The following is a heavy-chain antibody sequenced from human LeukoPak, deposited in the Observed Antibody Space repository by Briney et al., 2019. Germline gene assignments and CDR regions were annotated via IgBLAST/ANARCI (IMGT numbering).Heavy chain of an antibody. CDR3: ASWYYYDSSGHCFDY. CDR2: IYYSGST. D-gene: IGHD3-22*01. V-gene: IGHV4-39*07. Sequence: SETLSLTCTVSGGSISSSSYYWGWIRQPPGKGLEWIGSIYYSGSTYYNPSLKSRVTISVDTSKNQFSLKLSSVTAADTAVYYCASWYYYDSSGHCFDYWGQGTLVTVSS. CDR1: GGSISSSSYY. J-gene: IGHJ4*02.